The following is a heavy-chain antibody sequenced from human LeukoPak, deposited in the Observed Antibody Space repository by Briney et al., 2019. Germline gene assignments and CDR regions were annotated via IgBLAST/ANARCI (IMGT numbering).Heavy chain of an antibody. J-gene: IGHJ3*02. CDR3: ARDFYDSSGYLSFDI. V-gene: IGHV1-2*02. D-gene: IGHD3-22*01. CDR1: GYTFTCYY. CDR2: INPNSGGT. Sequence: ASVKVSCKASGYTFTCYYMHWVRQAPGQGLEWMGWINPNSGGTNYAQKFQGRVTMTRDTSISTAYMELSRLRSDDTAVYYCARDFYDSSGYLSFDIWGQGTMVTVSS.